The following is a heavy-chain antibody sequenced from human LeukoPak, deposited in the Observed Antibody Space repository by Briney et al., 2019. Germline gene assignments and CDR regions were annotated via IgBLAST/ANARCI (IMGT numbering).Heavy chain of an antibody. Sequence: GGSLRLSCAASGFTFDDYAMHWVRQAPGKGLEWVSLISWDGGSTYYADPVKGRFTISRVNATTSLYLQMISLRAAAAAVYYCTKDRPSGGWYVLEFDYWGQGTLVTVSS. J-gene: IGHJ4*02. CDR1: GFTFDDYA. V-gene: IGHV3-43D*03. D-gene: IGHD6-19*01. CDR3: TKDRPSGGWYVLEFDY. CDR2: ISWDGGST.